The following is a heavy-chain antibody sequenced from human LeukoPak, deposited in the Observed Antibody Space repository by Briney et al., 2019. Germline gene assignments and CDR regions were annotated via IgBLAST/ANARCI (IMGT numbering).Heavy chain of an antibody. Sequence: GGSLRLSCAASGFTFSSYAMSWVRQAPGKGLEWVSDISGSGGSTYYADSVKGRFTISRDNSKNTLYLQMNSLRAEDTAVYYCAKTGDSSGWYPPLGAFDIWGQGTMVTVSS. CDR3: AKTGDSSGWYPPLGAFDI. J-gene: IGHJ3*02. D-gene: IGHD6-19*01. CDR1: GFTFSSYA. CDR2: ISGSGGST. V-gene: IGHV3-23*01.